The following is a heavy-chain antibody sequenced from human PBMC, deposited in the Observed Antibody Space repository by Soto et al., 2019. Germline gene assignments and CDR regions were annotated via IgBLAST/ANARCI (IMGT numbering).Heavy chain of an antibody. CDR2: ISAYNGNT. J-gene: IGHJ5*02. CDR3: ARVVPAAISWFDP. D-gene: IGHD2-2*02. Sequence: ASVKVSCKASGYTFTSYGISWVRQAPGQGLEWMGWISAYNGNTNYAQKLQGRVTMTTDTSTSTAYIELRSLRSDYTAVYYCARVVPAAISWFDPWGQGTLVTVSS. CDR1: GYTFTSYG. V-gene: IGHV1-18*01.